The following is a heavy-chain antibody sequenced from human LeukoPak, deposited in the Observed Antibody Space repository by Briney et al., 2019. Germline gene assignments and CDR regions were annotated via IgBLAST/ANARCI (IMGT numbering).Heavy chain of an antibody. CDR3: AKTVRYNYDCSGYSLFYN. CDR1: GFTFSSYA. CDR2: ISGVGDST. V-gene: IGHV3-23*01. J-gene: IGHJ4*02. D-gene: IGHD3-22*01. Sequence: GGSLRLSCAASGFTFSSYAMTWVRQAPGKGLEWVSGISGVGDSTSYADSVKGRFTISRDNSKNTLYLQMNSLRPEDTAVYYCAKTVRYNYDCSGYSLFYNWGQGTLVTVSS.